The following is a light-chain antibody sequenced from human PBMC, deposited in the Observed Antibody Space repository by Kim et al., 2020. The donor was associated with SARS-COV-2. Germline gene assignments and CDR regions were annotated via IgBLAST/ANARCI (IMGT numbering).Light chain of an antibody. CDR1: SSDVGDSNY. CDR2: DVS. CDR3: SSYAGSNNLRV. Sequence: TFSCKWTSSDVGDSNYVSWYQQHPCIAPKLIIYDVSTRPSGVPDRFSGSKSDNTASLTVSGLQAEDEADYYCSSYAGSNNLRVFGTGTRVTVL. V-gene: IGLV2-8*01. J-gene: IGLJ1*01.